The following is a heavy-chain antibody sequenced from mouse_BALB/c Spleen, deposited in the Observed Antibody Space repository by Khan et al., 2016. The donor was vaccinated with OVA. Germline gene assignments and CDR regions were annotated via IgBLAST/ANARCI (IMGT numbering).Heavy chain of an antibody. V-gene: IGHV3-6*02. Sequence: EVQLQESGPGLVKPSQSLSLTCSVTGYSITSGYYWNWIRHFPGNKLEWMGYISYDGSDNCNPSLNNRFSITRDASKNQFFLKLTSVTTEDTATYYCARGARATYYFDYWGQGTSLTVSS. J-gene: IGHJ2*03. D-gene: IGHD3-1*01. CDR3: ARGARATYYFDY. CDR1: GYSITSGYY. CDR2: ISYDGSD.